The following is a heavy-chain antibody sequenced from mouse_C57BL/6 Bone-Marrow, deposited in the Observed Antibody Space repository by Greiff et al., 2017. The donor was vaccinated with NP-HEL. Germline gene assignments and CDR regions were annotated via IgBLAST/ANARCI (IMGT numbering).Heavy chain of an antibody. CDR2: IDPENGDT. Sequence: VHVKQSGAELVRPGASVKLSCTASGFNITDDYMHWVKQRPEQGLEWIGWIDPENGDTEYASTFQGQATITADTSSHTAYLQLSSLTSEDTAVYYCTTFTTVVATRWYFDVWGTGTTVTVSS. J-gene: IGHJ1*03. D-gene: IGHD1-1*01. V-gene: IGHV14-4*01. CDR1: GFNITDDY. CDR3: TTFTTVVATRWYFDV.